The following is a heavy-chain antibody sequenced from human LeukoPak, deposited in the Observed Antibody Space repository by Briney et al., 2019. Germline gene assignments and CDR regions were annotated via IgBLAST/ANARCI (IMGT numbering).Heavy chain of an antibody. V-gene: IGHV1-69*06. CDR1: GGTFSSYA. D-gene: IGHD2-15*01. CDR3: ARDPTRGVVVAATLGHWFDP. J-gene: IGHJ5*02. CDR2: IIPIFGTA. Sequence: SVKVSCKASGGTFSSYAISWVRQAPGQGLEWMGGIIPIFGTANYAQKFQGRVTITADKSTSTAYMELSSLRSEDTAVYYCARDPTRGVVVAATLGHWFDPWGQGTLVTVSS.